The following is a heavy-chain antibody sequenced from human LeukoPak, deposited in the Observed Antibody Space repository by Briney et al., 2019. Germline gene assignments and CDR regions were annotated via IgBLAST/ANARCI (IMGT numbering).Heavy chain of an antibody. V-gene: IGHV3-30*01. J-gene: IGHJ3*01. Sequence: GRSLRLACAASGFTFTDYAFHWVRQAPGKGLEWVTIVSYSGESYADSVRGRFAISRDNSKNTVYLQMDSLRADDTAMYYCARNHFNQNVFDVWGQGTMVTVSS. CDR1: GFTFTDYA. CDR2: VSYSGE. CDR3: ARNHFNQNVFDV. D-gene: IGHD1-14*01.